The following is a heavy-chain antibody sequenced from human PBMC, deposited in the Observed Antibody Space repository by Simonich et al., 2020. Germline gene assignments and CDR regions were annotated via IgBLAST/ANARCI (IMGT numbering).Heavy chain of an antibody. Sequence: QVQLQESGPGLVKPSETLSLTCTVSGGSISSYYWSWIRQPPGKGLEGIGYIYYSWTTNYNPYLKSRVTISVDTSKNQFSLKLSSVTAADTAVYYCARHDRWLQFYFDYWGQGTLVTVSS. CDR2: IYYSWTT. V-gene: IGHV4-59*08. CDR1: GGSISSYY. J-gene: IGHJ4*02. CDR3: ARHDRWLQFYFDY. D-gene: IGHD5-12*01.